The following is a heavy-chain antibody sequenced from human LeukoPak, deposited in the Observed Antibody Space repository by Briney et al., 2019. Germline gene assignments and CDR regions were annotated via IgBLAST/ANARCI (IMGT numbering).Heavy chain of an antibody. J-gene: IGHJ4*02. D-gene: IGHD2-8*02. CDR3: ARDLTERKYYIAY. Sequence: PGGSLRLSCAASGFTFSSFGMHRVRQAPGEGLEWVAYIGYTGTDTYYADSVKGRFTISRDNSKNTVHLQVNSLRAADTALYSCARDLTERKYYIAYWGQGTLVTVSS. CDR1: GFTFSSFG. V-gene: IGHV3-30*02. CDR2: IGYTGTDT.